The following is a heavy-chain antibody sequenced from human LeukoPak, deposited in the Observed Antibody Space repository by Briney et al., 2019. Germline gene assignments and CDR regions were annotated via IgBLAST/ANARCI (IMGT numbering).Heavy chain of an antibody. CDR2: IYTSGST. Sequence: SETLSLTCTVSGGSISSYCWSWIRQPAGKGLEWIGRIYTSGSTNYNPSLKSRVTMSVDTSKNQFSLKLSSVTAADTAVYYCARLDYDFWSGPSWGQGTLVTVSS. CDR3: ARLDYDFWSGPS. CDR1: GGSISSYC. J-gene: IGHJ4*02. D-gene: IGHD3-3*01. V-gene: IGHV4-4*07.